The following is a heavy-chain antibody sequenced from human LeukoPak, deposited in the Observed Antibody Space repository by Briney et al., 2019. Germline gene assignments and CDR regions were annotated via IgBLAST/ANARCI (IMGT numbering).Heavy chain of an antibody. CDR1: GGTFSSYA. Sequence: ASVKVSCKASGGTFSSYAISWVRQAPGQGLEWMGIINPSGGSTSYAQKFQGRVTMTRDTSTSTVYMELSSLRSEDTAVYYCARGFPIVVVPAANNWFDPGGQGTLVTVSS. J-gene: IGHJ5*02. D-gene: IGHD2-2*01. CDR2: INPSGGST. V-gene: IGHV1-46*03. CDR3: ARGFPIVVVPAANNWFDP.